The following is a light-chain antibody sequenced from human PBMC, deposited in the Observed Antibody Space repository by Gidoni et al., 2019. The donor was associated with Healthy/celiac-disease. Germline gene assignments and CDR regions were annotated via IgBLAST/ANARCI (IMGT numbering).Light chain of an antibody. CDR3: QQYDNYLLT. V-gene: IGKV1-5*03. CDR2: EAS. Sequence: DIQMTYSPSPLSASVGDRVTITCRASQSISIWLAWYQQKPGKAPKLLIYEASNLESGVPSRFSGSGSGTEFTLTISSLQPDDFATYYCQQYDNYLLTFGGGTKVEIK. J-gene: IGKJ4*02. CDR1: QSISIW.